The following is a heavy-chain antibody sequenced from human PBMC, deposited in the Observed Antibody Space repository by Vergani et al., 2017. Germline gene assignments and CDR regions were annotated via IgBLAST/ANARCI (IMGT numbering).Heavy chain of an antibody. Sequence: QLQLQQSGPGLVKPSETLFLTCTVSADPISSGSYYLGWIRQPPGKSLEWIGSIYYSGLTYYNPSLKSRVAISVDTSKNQFYLKVTSVTAADTAVYFCARQRPGRGWAAGDFDDWGQGILVTV. V-gene: IGHV4-39*01. CDR1: ADPISSGSYY. J-gene: IGHJ4*02. CDR2: IYYSGLT. CDR3: ARQRPGRGWAAGDFDD. D-gene: IGHD6-19*01.